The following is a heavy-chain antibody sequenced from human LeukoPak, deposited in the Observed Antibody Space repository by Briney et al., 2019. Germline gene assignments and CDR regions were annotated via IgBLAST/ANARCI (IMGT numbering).Heavy chain of an antibody. J-gene: IGHJ6*02. CDR1: GYTFTRYD. CDR3: ARGFYYYGLDV. Sequence: EASVKVSCKASGYTFTRYDINWVRQAPGQGLEWLGWMNPNNGNTGYAQKFQGRVTMTRSTSIDTAYMELNTPTSGDTAAYYCARGFYYYGLDVWGQGTTVTVSS. V-gene: IGHV1-8*01. CDR2: MNPNNGNT.